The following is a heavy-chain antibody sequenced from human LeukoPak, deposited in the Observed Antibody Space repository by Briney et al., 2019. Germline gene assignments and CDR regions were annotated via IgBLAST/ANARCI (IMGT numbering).Heavy chain of an antibody. CDR3: ARELDYGDYVGGPYYFDY. CDR2: MNPNSGDT. J-gene: IGHJ4*02. D-gene: IGHD4-17*01. CDR1: GYTFTSYN. V-gene: IGHV1-8*01. Sequence: ASVKVSCKASGYTFTSYNINWVRQATGQGLEWMGWMNPNSGDTGYAQKFQGRVTITRDTSASTAYMELSSLRSEDTAVYYCARELDYGDYVGGPYYFDYWGQGTLVTVSS.